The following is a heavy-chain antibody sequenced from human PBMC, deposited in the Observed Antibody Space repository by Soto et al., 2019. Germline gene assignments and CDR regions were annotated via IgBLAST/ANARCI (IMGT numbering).Heavy chain of an antibody. D-gene: IGHD2-15*01. CDR1: GYTFTSYG. CDR3: GLSNREYCSGGSCYAGFACDI. CDR2: ISAYNGNT. Sequence: QVQLVQSGAEVKKPGASVKVSCKASGYTFTSYGISWVRQAPGQGLEWVGWISAYNGNTNYAQKLQGRGTMTTDTSTSRAYMELRSLRSDDTAVYYCGLSNREYCSGGSCYAGFACDIWGEGTMVTVSS. J-gene: IGHJ3*02. V-gene: IGHV1-18*01.